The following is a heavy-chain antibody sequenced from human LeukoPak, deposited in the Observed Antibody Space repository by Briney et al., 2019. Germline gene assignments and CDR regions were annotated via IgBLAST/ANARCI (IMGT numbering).Heavy chain of an antibody. V-gene: IGHV3-7*01. CDR2: IRQEGGER. Sequence: GGSLRLSCIGSGFSFNRYWMSWVRQAPGKGLEWVANIRQEGGERYYVDSVKGRFTISRNNAERSVYLQMNSLRVEDTAVYYCARDKEEMVRAPFAFDIWGQGTTVTVS. J-gene: IGHJ3*02. D-gene: IGHD3-10*01. CDR3: ARDKEEMVRAPFAFDI. CDR1: GFSFNRYW.